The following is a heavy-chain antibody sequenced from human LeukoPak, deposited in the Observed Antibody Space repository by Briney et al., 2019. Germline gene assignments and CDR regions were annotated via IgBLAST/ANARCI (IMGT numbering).Heavy chain of an antibody. J-gene: IGHJ4*02. D-gene: IGHD2-15*01. Sequence: PSETLSLTCTVSGGSISSYYWSWIRQPAGKGLEWIGRIYTSGSTNYNPSLKSRVTISVDTSKNQFSLKLSSVTAADTAVYYCARVRCSGGSCYSDYWGQGTLVTVSS. V-gene: IGHV4-4*07. CDR2: IYTSGST. CDR3: ARVRCSGGSCYSDY. CDR1: GGSISSYY.